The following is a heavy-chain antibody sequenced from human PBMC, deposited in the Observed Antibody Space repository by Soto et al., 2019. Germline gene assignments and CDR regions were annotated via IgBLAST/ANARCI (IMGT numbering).Heavy chain of an antibody. D-gene: IGHD1-7*01. V-gene: IGHV4-4*07. CDR2: ISNNGNT. CDR1: GGSISSYR. CDR3: GRESGETWDYEAY. J-gene: IGHJ4*02. Sequence: QVQLQESGPGLVKPSETLSLTCTVSGGSISSYRWSWIRHPAWKGLEWIGLISNNGNTQYNPSLKSQVTVSVDTSRNQFFLNLHSVTAADSAVYFCGRESGETWDYEAYWGQGTPVTVSS.